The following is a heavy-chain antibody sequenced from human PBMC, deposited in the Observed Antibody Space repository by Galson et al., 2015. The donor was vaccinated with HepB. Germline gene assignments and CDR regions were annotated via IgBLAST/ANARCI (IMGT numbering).Heavy chain of an antibody. CDR3: AREGITIIVVGAFDI. V-gene: IGHV6-1*01. CDR2: TYYRSKWYN. CDR1: GDSVSSNSAA. J-gene: IGHJ3*02. D-gene: IGHD3-22*01. Sequence: CAISGDSVSSNSAAWNWIRQSPSRGLEWLGRTYYRSKWYNDYAVSVKSRITINPDTSKNQLSLQLNSVTPEDTAVYYCAREGITIIVVGAFDIWGQGTMVTVSS.